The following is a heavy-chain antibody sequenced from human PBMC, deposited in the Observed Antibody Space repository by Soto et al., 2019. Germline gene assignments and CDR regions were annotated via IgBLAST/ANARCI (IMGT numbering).Heavy chain of an antibody. CDR1: GGSINNYY. J-gene: IGHJ5*02. Sequence: PSETLSLTCTVSGGSINNYYWSWIRQTPGKGLEWIANIYHSGRSNYNPSLKSRVIISVDTPNNQFSLTLTSVTAADTAVYYCAKGGLDGRGDWFDPWGQGTPVTVS. V-gene: IGHV4-59*01. CDR3: AKGGLDGRGDWFDP. CDR2: IYHSGRS. D-gene: IGHD1-26*01.